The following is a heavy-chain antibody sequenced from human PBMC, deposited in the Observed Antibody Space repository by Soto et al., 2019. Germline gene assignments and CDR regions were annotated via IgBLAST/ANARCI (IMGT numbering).Heavy chain of an antibody. CDR2: IIPILGIA. Sequence: SVKVSCKASGGTFSSYTISWVRQAPGQGLEWMGRIIPILGIAKYSQKFQGRVTITRDTSASTAYMELSSLRSEDTAVYYCARSIVVVTALDYWGQGTLVTVSS. J-gene: IGHJ4*02. CDR1: GGTFSSYT. D-gene: IGHD2-21*02. CDR3: ARSIVVVTALDY. V-gene: IGHV1-69*02.